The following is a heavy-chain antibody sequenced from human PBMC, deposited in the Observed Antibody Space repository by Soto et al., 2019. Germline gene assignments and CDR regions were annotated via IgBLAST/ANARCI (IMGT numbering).Heavy chain of an antibody. CDR2: INHSGST. Sequence: PSETLSLTCAVYGGSFSSYYWSWIRQPPGKGLEWIGEINHSGSTNYNPSLKSRVTISVDTSKNQFSLKLSSVTAADTAVYYCARNKNYYDSSGYYLVAWPTFDYWGQGTLVTVSS. CDR3: ARNKNYYDSSGYYLVAWPTFDY. D-gene: IGHD3-22*01. CDR1: GGSFSSYY. V-gene: IGHV4-34*01. J-gene: IGHJ4*02.